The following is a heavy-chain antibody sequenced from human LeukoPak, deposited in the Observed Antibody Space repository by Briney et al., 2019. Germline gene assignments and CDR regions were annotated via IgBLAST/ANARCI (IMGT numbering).Heavy chain of an antibody. CDR2: ISGSGGST. J-gene: IGHJ4*02. CDR3: AKEGYCGGDCYREFDY. Sequence: GGSLRLSCAASGFTFSSYAMSWVRQAPGKGLEWVSAISGSGGSTYYADSVKGRFTISRDNSKNTLYLQMNSLRAEDTAVYYCAKEGYCGGDCYREFDYWGRGTLVTAS. CDR1: GFTFSSYA. D-gene: IGHD2-21*02. V-gene: IGHV3-23*01.